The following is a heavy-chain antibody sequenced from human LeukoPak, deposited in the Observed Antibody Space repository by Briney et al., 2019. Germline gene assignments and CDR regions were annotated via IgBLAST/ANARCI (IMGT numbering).Heavy chain of an antibody. J-gene: IGHJ4*02. CDR3: ARVRYYDSSGYYYFDY. V-gene: IGHV4-61*02. CDR1: GGSISSGSYY. CDR2: IYTSGST. Sequence: PSETLSLTCTVSGGSISSGSYYWSWIRQPAGKGLEWIGRIYTSGSTNYNPPLKSRVTISVDTSKNQFSLKLSSVTAADTAVYYCARVRYYDSSGYYYFDYWGQGTLVTVSS. D-gene: IGHD3-22*01.